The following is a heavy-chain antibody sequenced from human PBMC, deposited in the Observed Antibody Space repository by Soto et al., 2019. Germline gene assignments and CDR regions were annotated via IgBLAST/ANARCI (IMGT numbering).Heavy chain of an antibody. CDR2: IDPSDSYT. J-gene: IGHJ5*02. D-gene: IGHD1-26*01. CDR3: ARQRVGATHRGWFAP. V-gene: IGHV5-10-1*01. Sequence: PGESLKISCKGSGYSFTSYWISWVRQMPGKGLEWMGRIDPSDSYTNYSPSFQGHVTISADKSISTAYLQWSSLKASDTAMYYCARQRVGATHRGWFAPWGQGTLVTVSS. CDR1: GYSFTSYW.